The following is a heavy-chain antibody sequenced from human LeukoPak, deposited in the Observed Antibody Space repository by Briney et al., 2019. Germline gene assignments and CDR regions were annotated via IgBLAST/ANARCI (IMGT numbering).Heavy chain of an antibody. D-gene: IGHD2-21*01. CDR3: AREIVGHAFDI. J-gene: IGHJ3*02. CDR2: INHSGST. CDR1: GGSFSGYY. Sequence: PSETLSLTCAVYGGSFSGYYWSWIRQPPGKGLEWIGEINHSGSTNYNPSLKSRVTISVDTSKNQFSLKLSSVTAADTAVYYCAREIVGHAFDIWGQGTMVTVSS. V-gene: IGHV4-34*01.